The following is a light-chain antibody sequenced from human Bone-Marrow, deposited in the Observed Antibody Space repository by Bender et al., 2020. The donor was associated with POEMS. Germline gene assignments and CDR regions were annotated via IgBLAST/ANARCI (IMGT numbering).Light chain of an antibody. CDR3: CAYAGTSTSVV. CDR2: EGT. V-gene: IGLV2-23*01. CDR1: NSDIGNSNR. J-gene: IGLJ2*01. Sequence: QSALTQPASVSGSPGQSITISCSGTNSDIGNSNRVSWYQQHPGKAHKLIIYEGTQRPSGVSNRFSGSKSGNTASLTISGLQAEDEADYHCCAYAGTSTSVVFGGGTKLTVL.